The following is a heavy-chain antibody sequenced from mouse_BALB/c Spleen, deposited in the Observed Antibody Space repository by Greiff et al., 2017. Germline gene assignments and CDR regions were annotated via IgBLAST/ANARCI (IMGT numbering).Heavy chain of an antibody. D-gene: IGHD2-14*01. V-gene: IGHV5-6-5*01. CDR2: ISSGGST. CDR1: GFTFSSYA. J-gene: IGHJ4*01. Sequence: VQLKQSGGGLVKPGGSLKLSCAASGFTFSSYAMSWVRQTPEKRLEWVASISSGGSTYYPDSVKGRFTISRDNARNILYLQMSSLRSKDTAMYYGARGEGLSRGYYRYDRYYAMDDWGQGTSVTVSS. CDR3: ARGEGLSRGYYRYDRYYAMDD.